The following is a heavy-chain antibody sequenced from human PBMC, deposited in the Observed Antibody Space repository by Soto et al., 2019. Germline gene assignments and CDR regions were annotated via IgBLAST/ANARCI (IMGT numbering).Heavy chain of an antibody. CDR2: IHYTGST. V-gene: IGHV4-31*03. CDR1: GDSIISSGFY. J-gene: IGHJ6*02. D-gene: IGHD3-10*01. CDR3: ARDHRSLGDYYGMDV. Sequence: PSETLSLTCSVSGDSIISSGFYWSWIRQHPGKAPEWIGYIHYTGSTSYNPSLKSRLAISLDASKNQFSLSLGSVTSADTAVYYCARDHRSLGDYYGMDVWGQGTTVTVSS.